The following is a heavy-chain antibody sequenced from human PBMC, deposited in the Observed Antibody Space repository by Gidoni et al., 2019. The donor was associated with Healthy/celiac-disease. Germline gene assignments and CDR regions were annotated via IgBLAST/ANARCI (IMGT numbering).Heavy chain of an antibody. V-gene: IGHV3-15*01. D-gene: IGHD6-19*01. Sequence: EVQLVESGGGLVKPGGSLRLSCAASGFTFSNAWMSWVRQAPGKGLEWVGRIKSKTDGGTTDYAAPVKGRFTISRDDSKNTLYLQMNSLKTEDTAVYYCTTGSSGWLYYFDYWGQGTLVTVSS. CDR2: IKSKTDGGTT. CDR1: GFTFSNAW. CDR3: TTGSSGWLYYFDY. J-gene: IGHJ4*02.